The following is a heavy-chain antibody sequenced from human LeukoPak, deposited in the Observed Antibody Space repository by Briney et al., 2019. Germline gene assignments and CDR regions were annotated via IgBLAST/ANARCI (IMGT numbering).Heavy chain of an antibody. V-gene: IGHV3-21*01. D-gene: IGHD2-2*01. J-gene: IGHJ3*02. CDR1: GFTFSSYS. CDR3: ARKGDGYCSSTSCVDAFDI. CDR2: ISSSSSYI. Sequence: GGSLRLSCAASGFTFSSYSMNWVRQAPGKGLEWVSSISSSSSYIYHADSVKGRFTISRDNAKNSLYLQMNSLRAEDTAVYYCARKGDGYCSSTSCVDAFDIWGQGTMLPVSS.